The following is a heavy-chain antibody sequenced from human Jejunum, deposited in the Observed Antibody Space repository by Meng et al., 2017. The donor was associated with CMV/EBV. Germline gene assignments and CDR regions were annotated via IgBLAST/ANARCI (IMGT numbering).Heavy chain of an antibody. Sequence: TCTVSGGSTTTYYWTWIRQPPGKGLEWLGYIYYSGSTNCNPSLKSRVTISLDTSKNQFSLKLNSVTAADTAVYYCARVFGPRYFDYWGQGTLVTVSS. V-gene: IGHV4-59*01. D-gene: IGHD3-3*01. CDR1: GGSTTTYY. CDR3: ARVFGPRYFDY. J-gene: IGHJ4*02. CDR2: IYYSGST.